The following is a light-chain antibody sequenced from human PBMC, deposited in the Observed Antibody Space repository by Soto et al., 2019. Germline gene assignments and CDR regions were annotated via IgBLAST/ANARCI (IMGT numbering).Light chain of an antibody. CDR3: QQYAASPWT. V-gene: IGKV3-20*01. Sequence: EIVLTQSPATLSLSPGERAILSCRSSQNVNNNYLAWYQQKPGQSPRLLIYGASSRATGIPDRFSGSGSGTDFTLTISRLEPEDFVVYFCQQYAASPWTFGQGSKVEIK. CDR2: GAS. J-gene: IGKJ1*01. CDR1: QNVNNNY.